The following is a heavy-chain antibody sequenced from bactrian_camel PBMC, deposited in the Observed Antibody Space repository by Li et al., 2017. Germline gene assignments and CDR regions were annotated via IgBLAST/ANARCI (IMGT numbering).Heavy chain of an antibody. D-gene: IGHD6*01. Sequence: HVQLVESGGGLVQPGGSLRLSCAASGFPFINYYMTWVRQAPGKGLEWISSIYTDGGSTNYAESVKGRFTISRDNAKNTLYLQLNSLKTEDAAVYYCGIGTHCSKMTVGRARGPRSPSP. V-gene: IGHV3-2*01. CDR2: IYTDGGST. J-gene: IGHJ4*01. CDR1: GFPFINYY.